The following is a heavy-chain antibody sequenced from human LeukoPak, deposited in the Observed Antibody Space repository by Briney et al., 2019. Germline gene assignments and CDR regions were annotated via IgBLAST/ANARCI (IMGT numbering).Heavy chain of an antibody. J-gene: IGHJ4*02. CDR3: VRDPPEREELFDY. CDR1: GFTFSSYW. CDR2: INGDGSDT. V-gene: IGHV3-74*01. Sequence: GGSLRLSCAASGFTFSSYWMHWVRQAPGKGLVWVSRINGDGSDTSYADSVRGRFTISRDNAKNTLFLQMNSLRAEDAAVYYCVRDPPEREELFDYWGQGTLVTVSS. D-gene: IGHD1-26*01.